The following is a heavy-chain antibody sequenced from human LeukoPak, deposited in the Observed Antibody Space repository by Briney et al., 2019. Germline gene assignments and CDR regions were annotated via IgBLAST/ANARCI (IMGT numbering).Heavy chain of an antibody. J-gene: IGHJ3*02. Sequence: GGSLRLPCAASGFTFSSYAMSWVRQAPGKGLEWVSAISGSGGSTYYADSVKGRFTISRDNSKNTLYLQMNSLRAEDTAVYYCAKDPGDYDSSPDAFDIWGQGTMVTVSS. CDR3: AKDPGDYDSSPDAFDI. D-gene: IGHD3-22*01. CDR2: ISGSGGST. CDR1: GFTFSSYA. V-gene: IGHV3-23*01.